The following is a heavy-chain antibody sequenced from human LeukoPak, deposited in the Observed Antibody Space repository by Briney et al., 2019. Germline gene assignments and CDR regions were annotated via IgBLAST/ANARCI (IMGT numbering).Heavy chain of an antibody. CDR1: GGSISSYY. CDR2: IYYSGST. D-gene: IGHD5-18*01. J-gene: IGHJ4*02. CDR3: ARGLPGYTYGPFDF. Sequence: SETLSLTCTVSGGSISSYYWSWIRQPPGKGLEWIGDIYYSGSTNYSPSLKSRVIISVDTSKNQFSLNLSSVTAADTAVYYCARGLPGYTYGPFDFWGRGTLVTVSS. V-gene: IGHV4-59*01.